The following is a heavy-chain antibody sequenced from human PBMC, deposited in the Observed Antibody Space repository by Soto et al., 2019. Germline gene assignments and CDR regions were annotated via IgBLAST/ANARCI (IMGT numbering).Heavy chain of an antibody. Sequence: PGGSLRLSCAASGFTFSRSWMTWVRRAPGKGLEWVALINEDGSKEFYVDSVKGRFSISRDNAKNSLFLQMSSLRTEDTAVYYCARDPAFGALGYWGQGTLVTVSS. J-gene: IGHJ4*02. CDR2: INEDGSKE. V-gene: IGHV3-7*01. CDR3: ARDPAFGALGY. D-gene: IGHD2-2*01. CDR1: GFTFSRSW.